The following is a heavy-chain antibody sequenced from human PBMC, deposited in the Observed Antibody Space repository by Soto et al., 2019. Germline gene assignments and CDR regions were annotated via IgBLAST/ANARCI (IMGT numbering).Heavy chain of an antibody. CDR2: ISAYNGNT. V-gene: IGHV1-18*01. CDR1: GYTFTSYG. D-gene: IGHD6-19*01. J-gene: IGHJ4*02. CDR3: AGGSAIAVAGTPGGY. Sequence: QVKLVQSGAEVKKPGASVKVSCKASGYTFTSYGISWVRQAPGQGLEWMGWISAYNGNTNYAQKLQGRVTMTTDTSTSTAYMELRSLRSDDTAGYYCAGGSAIAVAGTPGGYWGQGTLVTVSS.